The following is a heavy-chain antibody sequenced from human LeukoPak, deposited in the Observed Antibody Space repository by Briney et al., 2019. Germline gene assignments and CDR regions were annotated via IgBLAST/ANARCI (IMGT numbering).Heavy chain of an antibody. CDR2: INPNSGGT. Sequence: ASVKVSXKASGYTFTGYYMHWVRQAPGQGLEWMGWINPNSGGTNYAQKFQGRATMTRDTSISTAYMELSRLRSDDTAVYYCARGALYSSSPDYFDYWGQGTLVTVSS. D-gene: IGHD6-6*01. V-gene: IGHV1-2*02. CDR3: ARGALYSSSPDYFDY. CDR1: GYTFTGYY. J-gene: IGHJ4*02.